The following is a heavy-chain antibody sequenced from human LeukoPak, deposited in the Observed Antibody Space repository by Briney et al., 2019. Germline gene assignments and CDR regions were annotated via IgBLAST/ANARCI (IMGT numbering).Heavy chain of an antibody. J-gene: IGHJ4*02. CDR3: AREGGSYWISPADY. Sequence: GGSLRLSCAASGFTFSSYGMHWVRQAPGKGLEWVAVIWYDGSNKYYADSVKGRFTISRDNSKNTLYLLMNSLRAEDTAVYYCAREGGSYWISPADYWGQGTLVTVSS. V-gene: IGHV3-33*01. D-gene: IGHD1-26*01. CDR2: IWYDGSNK. CDR1: GFTFSSYG.